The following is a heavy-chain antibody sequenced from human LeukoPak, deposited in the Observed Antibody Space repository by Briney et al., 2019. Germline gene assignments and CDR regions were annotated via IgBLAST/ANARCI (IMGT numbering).Heavy chain of an antibody. CDR2: INPNSGGT. Sequence: ASVKVSCKASGYTFAGYYMHWVRQAPGQGLEWMGRINPNSGGTNYAQKFQGRVTMTRDTSISTAYMELSRLRSDDTAVYYCARAESADYGDYGYFDYWGQGTLVTVSS. V-gene: IGHV1-2*06. CDR1: GYTFAGYY. J-gene: IGHJ4*02. CDR3: ARAESADYGDYGYFDY. D-gene: IGHD4-17*01.